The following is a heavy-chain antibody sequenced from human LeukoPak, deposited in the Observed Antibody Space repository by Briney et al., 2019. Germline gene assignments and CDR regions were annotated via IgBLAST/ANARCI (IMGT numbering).Heavy chain of an antibody. D-gene: IGHD1-26*01. CDR2: ISGSGGST. Sequence: SSSSYYWGWIRQPPGKGLEWVSAISGSGGSTYYADSVKGRFTISRDNSKNTLYLQMNSLRAEDTAVYYCAKDGGSYDWGQGTLVTVSS. J-gene: IGHJ4*02. CDR1: SSSSYY. CDR3: AKDGGSYD. V-gene: IGHV3-23*01.